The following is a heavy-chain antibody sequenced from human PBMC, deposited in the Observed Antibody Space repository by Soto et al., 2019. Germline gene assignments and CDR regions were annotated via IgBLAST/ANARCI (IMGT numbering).Heavy chain of an antibody. CDR2: ISYDGGDK. CDR1: GFTFSSYS. J-gene: IGHJ5*02. V-gene: IGHV3-30-3*01. D-gene: IGHD3-10*01. Sequence: GGSLRLSCAASGFTFSSYSMHWVRQTPGKGLEWVADISYDGGDKYYADSVKSRFTVSTDTSTSTAYMELRSLRSDDTAVYYCARDIFWGGLGESNWLDPWGQGTLVTVSS. CDR3: ARDIFWGGLGESNWLDP.